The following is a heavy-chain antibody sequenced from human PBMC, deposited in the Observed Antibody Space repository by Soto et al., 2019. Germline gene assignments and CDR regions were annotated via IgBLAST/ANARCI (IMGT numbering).Heavy chain of an antibody. D-gene: IGHD1-1*01. CDR1: GFTFSSYA. V-gene: IGHV3-23*01. CDR2: FSGSDDIT. Sequence: GGSLRLSCAASGFTFSSYAMSWVRQAPGKGLEWVSTFSGSDDITYYAVSVKSRITINPDTSKNHFSLQLTSVTPEDTAVYYCAREPGTTSFDYWGQGTLVTVSS. CDR3: AREPGTTSFDY. J-gene: IGHJ4*02.